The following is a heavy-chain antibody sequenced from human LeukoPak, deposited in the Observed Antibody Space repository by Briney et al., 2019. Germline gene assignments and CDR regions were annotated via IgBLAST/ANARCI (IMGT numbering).Heavy chain of an antibody. Sequence: SETLSLTCTVSGSSINNGYYWGWIRQPPGKGLEWIGSIYHTGSTYHNPSYKSRVAISVDTSKNQFSLKLSSVTAADTAVYYCARDLHYYYDSSGYPYYFDYWGQGTLVTVSS. CDR2: IYHTGST. CDR1: GSSINNGYY. D-gene: IGHD3-22*01. V-gene: IGHV4-38-2*02. CDR3: ARDLHYYYDSSGYPYYFDY. J-gene: IGHJ4*02.